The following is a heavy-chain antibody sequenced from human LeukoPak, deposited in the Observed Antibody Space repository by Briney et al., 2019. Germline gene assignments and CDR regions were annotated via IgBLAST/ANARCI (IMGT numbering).Heavy chain of an antibody. V-gene: IGHV3-23*01. Sequence: PGGSLRLSCAASGFTFSSYAMSWVRQAPGKGLEWVSAISGSGGSTYYADSVKGRFTVSRDNSKNTLYLQMNSLRAEDTAVYYCANSLGYGEIGSLDYWGQGTLVTVSS. CDR3: ANSLGYGEIGSLDY. J-gene: IGHJ4*02. CDR1: GFTFSSYA. D-gene: IGHD4-17*01. CDR2: ISGSGGST.